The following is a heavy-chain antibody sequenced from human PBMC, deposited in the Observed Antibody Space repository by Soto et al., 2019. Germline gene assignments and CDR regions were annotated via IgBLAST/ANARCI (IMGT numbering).Heavy chain of an antibody. Sequence: EVQLVESGGDLVQPGGSLKLSCAASGFTFSGSAMHWVRQASGKGLEWVGRIRDKANSYATAYTASVKGRFTISRDDSQNTAYLQMNSLKTEDTAVYYCTRLYCGGDCDFDSWGQGTLVTVSS. CDR1: GFTFSGSA. D-gene: IGHD2-21*02. J-gene: IGHJ4*02. V-gene: IGHV3-73*02. CDR2: IRDKANSYAT. CDR3: TRLYCGGDCDFDS.